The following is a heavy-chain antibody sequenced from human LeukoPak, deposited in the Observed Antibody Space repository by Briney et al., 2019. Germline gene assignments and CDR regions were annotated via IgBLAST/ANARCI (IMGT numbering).Heavy chain of an antibody. D-gene: IGHD2-21*02. J-gene: IGHJ4*02. V-gene: IGHV3-9*01. CDR1: GFTFDDYA. CDR3: AKDGGSYCGGDCYPDY. Sequence: PGGSLRLSCAASGFTFDDYAMHWVRQAPGKGLEWVSGISWNSGSIGYADSVKGRFTISRDNAKNSLYLQMNSLRPEDTALYYCAKDGGSYCGGDCYPDYWGQGTLVTVSS. CDR2: ISWNSGSI.